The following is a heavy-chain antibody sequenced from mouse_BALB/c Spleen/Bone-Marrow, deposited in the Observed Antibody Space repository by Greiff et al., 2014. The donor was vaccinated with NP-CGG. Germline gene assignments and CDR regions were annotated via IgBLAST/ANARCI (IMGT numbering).Heavy chain of an antibody. V-gene: IGHV1S81*02. J-gene: IGHJ1*01. D-gene: IGHD1-1*01. CDR1: GYSFTRYY. CDR2: INPSNGGT. Sequence: VQLQQSGAELGKPGASVKLSCKASGYSFTRYYMYWVKQRPGQGLEWIGEINPSNGGTNFNEKFKSKATLTVDKSSSTAYMQFSSLTSEDSAVYYCTRSNYGYWYFDVWGAGTTVTVSS. CDR3: TRSNYGYWYFDV.